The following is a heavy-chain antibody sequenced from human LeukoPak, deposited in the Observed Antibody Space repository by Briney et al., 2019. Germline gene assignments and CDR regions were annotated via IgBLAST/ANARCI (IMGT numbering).Heavy chain of an antibody. D-gene: IGHD3-22*01. J-gene: IGHJ4*02. CDR2: ISGSGGST. V-gene: IGHV3-23*01. CDR3: AKIYDSSGYYYVPLFDY. CDR1: GFTFSSYA. Sequence: GGSRRLSCAASGFTFSSYAMSWVRQAPGKGLEWVSAISGSGGSTYYADSVKGRFTISRDNSKNTLYLQMNSLRAEDTAVYYCAKIYDSSGYYYVPLFDYWGQGTLVTVSS.